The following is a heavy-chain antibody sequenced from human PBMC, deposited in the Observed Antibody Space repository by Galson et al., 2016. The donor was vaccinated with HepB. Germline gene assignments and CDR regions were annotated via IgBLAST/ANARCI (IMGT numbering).Heavy chain of an antibody. CDR3: TRGHLVRTVFYGMDV. Sequence: SLRLSCAASGFTFSSYAMSWVRQAPGKGLEWVSGISAGGVNTNYADSVRGRFTISRDNSKNTLYLQMNSLRAEDTAVYYCTRGHLVRTVFYGMDVWGQGTTVTVS. CDR1: GFTFSSYA. D-gene: IGHD3/OR15-3a*01. V-gene: IGHV3-23*01. J-gene: IGHJ6*02. CDR2: ISAGGVNT.